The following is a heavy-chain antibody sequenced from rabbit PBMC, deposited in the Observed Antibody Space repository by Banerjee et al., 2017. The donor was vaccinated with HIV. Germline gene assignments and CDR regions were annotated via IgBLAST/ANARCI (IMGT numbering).Heavy chain of an antibody. CDR2: IYTGSGGNT. CDR1: GFSFSSSYW. V-gene: IGHV1S45*01. Sequence: EESGGDLVKPEGSLTLTCTASGFSFSSSYWICWVRQAPGKGLEWIACIYTGSGGNTYYASWAKGRFTISETSSTTVTLQMTSLTVADTATYFCASGIYDGIYGYTPKLWSQGPLVTVS. D-gene: IGHD6-1*01. J-gene: IGHJ4*01. CDR3: ASGIYDGIYGYTPKL.